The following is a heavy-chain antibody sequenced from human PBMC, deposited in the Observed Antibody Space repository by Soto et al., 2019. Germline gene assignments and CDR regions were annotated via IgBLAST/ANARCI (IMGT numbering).Heavy chain of an antibody. CDR1: ADSFSKYY. V-gene: IGHV4-59*01. J-gene: IGHJ4*02. Sequence: PSETLSLTCSVSADSFSKYYWTWIRQPPGEGLEWIGYIYFNGNTNYNPSLKGRVTISIDTSKKQFSLNLGSVTAADTAVYYCASVTFGGVVLAHWGQGTLVTVSS. CDR3: ASVTFGGVVLAH. D-gene: IGHD3-16*01. CDR2: IYFNGNT.